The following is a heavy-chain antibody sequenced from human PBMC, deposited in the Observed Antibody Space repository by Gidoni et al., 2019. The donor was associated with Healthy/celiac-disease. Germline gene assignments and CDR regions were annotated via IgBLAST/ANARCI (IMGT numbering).Heavy chain of an antibody. Sequence: QVQLVQSGAEVTKPGASVKVSCKASGYTFTGYYMHWGRQAPGQGLEWMGWINPNSGGTNYAQKFQGRVTMTRDTSISTAYMELSRLRSDDTAVYYCARDQLWSSGQYYYYYYYGMDVWGQGTTVTVSS. V-gene: IGHV1-2*02. CDR3: ARDQLWSSGQYYYYYYYGMDV. CDR2: INPNSGGT. CDR1: GYTFTGYY. J-gene: IGHJ6*02. D-gene: IGHD6-19*01.